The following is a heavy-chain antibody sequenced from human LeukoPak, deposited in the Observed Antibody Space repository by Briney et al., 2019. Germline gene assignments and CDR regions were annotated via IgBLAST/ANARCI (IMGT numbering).Heavy chain of an antibody. J-gene: IGHJ4*02. D-gene: IGHD3-10*01. CDR2: IIPILGIA. Sequence: SVKVSCKASGGTFSSYAISWVRQAPGQGLEWMGRIIPILGIANYAQKFQGRVTITADKSTSTAYMELSSLRSEDTAVYYCARDPRFRELYPYYFDYWGQGTLVTVSS. V-gene: IGHV1-69*04. CDR1: GGTFSSYA. CDR3: ARDPRFRELYPYYFDY.